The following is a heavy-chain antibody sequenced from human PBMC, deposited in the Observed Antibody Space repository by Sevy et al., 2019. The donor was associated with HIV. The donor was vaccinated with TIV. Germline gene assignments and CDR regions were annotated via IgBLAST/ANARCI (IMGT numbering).Heavy chain of an antibody. CDR2: SRRNSHEPYGGTT. CDR3: TRPLATADTPEYFFDY. CDR1: GFTFGDYA. J-gene: IGHJ4*02. V-gene: IGHV3-49*03. D-gene: IGHD5-12*01. Sequence: GGSLRLSCTSSGFTFGDYAMSWFRQAPGKGLEWVAFSRRNSHEPYGGTTEYAASVKGRFTISRDDSKSIAYLQMNSLKTEDTAVYYCTRPLATADTPEYFFDYWGQGILVTVSS.